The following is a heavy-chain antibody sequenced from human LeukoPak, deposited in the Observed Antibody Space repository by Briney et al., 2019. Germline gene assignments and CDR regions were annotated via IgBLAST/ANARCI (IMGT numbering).Heavy chain of an antibody. CDR3: AKDPDAYAQSYWYFDL. Sequence: GGSLRLSCVASGFTFSSYAMHWVRQAPGKGLEWVAVISYDGSNKYYADSVKGRFTISRDNSKNTLYLQMNSLRAEDTAVYYCAKDPDAYAQSYWYFDLWGRGTLVTVSS. V-gene: IGHV3-30*04. D-gene: IGHD4-17*01. J-gene: IGHJ2*01. CDR1: GFTFSSYA. CDR2: ISYDGSNK.